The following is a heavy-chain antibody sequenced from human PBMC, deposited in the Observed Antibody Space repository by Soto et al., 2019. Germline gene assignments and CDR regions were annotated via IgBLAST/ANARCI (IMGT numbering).Heavy chain of an antibody. Sequence: SETLSLTCSVSGGSFSRHYWSWIRQPPGKGLEWIGYFFSKGGTNYNPSLKNRVTISVVSTKNQVSLNLSSVTAADTAVYYCARFISDHWGTFQWFDLWGHGTLVTVSS. D-gene: IGHD3-16*01. CDR3: ARFISDHWGTFQWFDL. V-gene: IGHV4-59*11. J-gene: IGHJ5*02. CDR2: FFSKGGT. CDR1: GGSFSRHY.